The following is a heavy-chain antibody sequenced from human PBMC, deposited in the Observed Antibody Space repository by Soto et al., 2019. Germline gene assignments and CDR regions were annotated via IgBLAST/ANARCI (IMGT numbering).Heavy chain of an antibody. Sequence: SETLSLTCSVSGGSIISSNYYWGWIRQPPGEGLEWIGSIRYSGTTYYSSSLKSRVTISVDTSRNQFSLKMSSVTAADTAVYYCARRQCHSDGGCYCNFWGQGTLVTVSS. CDR2: IRYSGTT. V-gene: IGHV4-39*01. CDR1: GGSIISSNYY. D-gene: IGHD2-21*01. J-gene: IGHJ4*02. CDR3: ARRQCHSDGGCYCNF.